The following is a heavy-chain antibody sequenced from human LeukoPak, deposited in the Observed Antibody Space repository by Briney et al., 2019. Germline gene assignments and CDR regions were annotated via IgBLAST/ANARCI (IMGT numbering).Heavy chain of an antibody. J-gene: IGHJ4*02. Sequence: GRSLRLSCAASGFTSSSYGMHWVRQAPGKGLERVAVIWYDGSKKYYADSVKGRFTISRDNSKNTLYLQMNSLRAEDTAVYYCARLRAIGYFDYWGQGTLVTVSS. V-gene: IGHV3-33*01. CDR3: ARLRAIGYFDY. CDR2: IWYDGSKK. CDR1: GFTSSSYG.